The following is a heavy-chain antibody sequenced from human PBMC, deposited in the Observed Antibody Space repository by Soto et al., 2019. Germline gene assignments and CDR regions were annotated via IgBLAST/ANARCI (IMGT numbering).Heavy chain of an antibody. V-gene: IGHV4-31*03. Sequence: PSEPLSLTCTASGGSISSDNYFWSWLRQHPGKGLEWIGYIDYIGRAYDNPSLKSRVTTSVDTAKNQFSLRLSSVTVADTATYYGAGEVKTAAASEAFDIWGQGTVVTVSS. J-gene: IGHJ3*02. CDR1: GGSISSDNYF. D-gene: IGHD2-15*01. CDR2: IDYIGRA. CDR3: AGEVKTAAASEAFDI.